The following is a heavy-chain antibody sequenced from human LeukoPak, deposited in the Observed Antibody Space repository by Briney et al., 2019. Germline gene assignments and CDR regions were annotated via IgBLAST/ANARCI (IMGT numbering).Heavy chain of an antibody. CDR3: ARYDGYNLNFDY. V-gene: IGHV4-61*02. CDR1: GGSISSGSYY. Sequence: SETLSLTCTVSGGSISSGSYYWSWIRQPAGKGLEWIGRIYTSGSTNYNPSLKSRVTISVDTSKNQFSLELSSVTAADTAVYYCARYDGYNLNFDYWGQGTLVTVSS. CDR2: IYTSGST. D-gene: IGHD5-24*01. J-gene: IGHJ4*02.